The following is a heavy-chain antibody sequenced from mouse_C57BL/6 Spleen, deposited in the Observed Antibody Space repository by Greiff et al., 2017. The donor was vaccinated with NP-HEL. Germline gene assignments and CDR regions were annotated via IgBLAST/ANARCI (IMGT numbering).Heavy chain of an antibody. CDR3: ARTYGSSYGYFDV. V-gene: IGHV1-50*01. J-gene: IGHJ1*03. CDR1: GYTFTSYW. Sequence: VQLQQSGAELVKPGASVKLSCKASGYTFTSYWMQWVKQRPGQGLEWIGEIDPSDSYTNYNQKFKGKATLTVDTSSSTAYMQLSSLTSEDSAVYYCARTYGSSYGYFDVWGTGTTVTVSS. CDR2: IDPSDSYT. D-gene: IGHD1-1*01.